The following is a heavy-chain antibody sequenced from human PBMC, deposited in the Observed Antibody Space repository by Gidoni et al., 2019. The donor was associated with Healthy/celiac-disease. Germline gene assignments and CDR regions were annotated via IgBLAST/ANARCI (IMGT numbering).Heavy chain of an antibody. J-gene: IGHJ3*02. V-gene: IGHV4-34*01. CDR1: GGSFSGYY. Sequence: VQLQQWGAGLLKPSETLSLTCAVYGGSFSGYYWSWIRQPPGKGLEWIGEINHSGSTNYNPSVKSRVTISVDTSKNQFSLKLSSVTAADTAVYYCARTGPNAFDIWGQGTMVTVSS. CDR2: INHSGST. CDR3: ARTGPNAFDI.